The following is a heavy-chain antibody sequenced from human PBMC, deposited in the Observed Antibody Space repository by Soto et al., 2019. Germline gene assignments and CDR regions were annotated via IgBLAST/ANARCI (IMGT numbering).Heavy chain of an antibody. CDR3: ARGVVTIFGVAPTFLDP. J-gene: IGHJ5*02. V-gene: IGHV1-3*01. D-gene: IGHD3-3*01. Sequence: GASVKVSCKASGYTFTSYDINWVRQAPGQRFEWMGWINAGNGNTKYSQKFQGRVTITRDTSASTAYMELSSLRSEDTAVYYCARGVVTIFGVAPTFLDPWGQGTLVTVSS. CDR2: INAGNGNT. CDR1: GYTFTSYD.